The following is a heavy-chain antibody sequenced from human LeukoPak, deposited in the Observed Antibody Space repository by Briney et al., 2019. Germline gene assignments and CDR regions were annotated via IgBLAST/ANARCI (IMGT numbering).Heavy chain of an antibody. V-gene: IGHV4-34*01. Sequence: SETLSLTCAVYGGSFSGYYWSWIRQPPGKGLEWIGEINHSGSTNYNPALKRRGTISVDTSKNQFSLKLRSVPAAATAVYYCATLAMATIGGGFDYWGQGTLVTASS. CDR3: ATLAMATIGGGFDY. D-gene: IGHD5-24*01. CDR1: GGSFSGYY. CDR2: INHSGST. J-gene: IGHJ4*02.